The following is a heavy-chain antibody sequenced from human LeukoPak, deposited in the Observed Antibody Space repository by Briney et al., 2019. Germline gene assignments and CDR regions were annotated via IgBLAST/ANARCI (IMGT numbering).Heavy chain of an antibody. CDR2: IYYSGST. D-gene: IGHD3-10*01. Sequence: PSETLSLTCTVSGGSISSGDYYWSWIRQPPGKGLEWIGYIYYSGSTYYNPSLKSRVTISVDTSKNQFSLKLSSVTAADTAVYYCARARGYYGSGINYWGQGTLVTVSS. V-gene: IGHV4-30-4*01. J-gene: IGHJ4*02. CDR1: GGSISSGDYY. CDR3: ARARGYYGSGINY.